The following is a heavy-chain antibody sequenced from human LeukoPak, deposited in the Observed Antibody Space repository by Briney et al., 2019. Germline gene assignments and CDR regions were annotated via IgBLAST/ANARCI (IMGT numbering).Heavy chain of an antibody. CDR1: GFTFSSYS. CDR2: ISSSSITI. CDR3: AKEQYYDSSGQDY. J-gene: IGHJ4*02. D-gene: IGHD3-22*01. V-gene: IGHV3-48*01. Sequence: GGALRLSCAASGFTFSSYSMNWVRQALGKGLEGVSYISSSSITIYYADSVKGRFTISRDNFKNTLYLQMNSLRAEDTAVYYCAKEQYYDSSGQDYWGQGTLVTVSS.